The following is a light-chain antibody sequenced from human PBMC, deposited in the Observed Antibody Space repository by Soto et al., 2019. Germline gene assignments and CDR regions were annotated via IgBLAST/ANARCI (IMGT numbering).Light chain of an antibody. CDR3: QQYHTSPIT. CDR2: GAS. J-gene: IGKJ5*01. CDR1: RSITSSY. V-gene: IGKV3-20*01. Sequence: EIVLTQSPGTLSLSPGGRATLSCRASRSITSSYLAWYQQKPGQAPRLLIYGASSRAAGIPDRFSGSGSGTDFTLTISRLESEDFVVYYCQQYHTSPITFGQGTRLEIK.